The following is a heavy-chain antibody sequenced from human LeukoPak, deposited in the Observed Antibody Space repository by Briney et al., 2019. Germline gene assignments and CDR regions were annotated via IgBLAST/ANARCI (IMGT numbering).Heavy chain of an antibody. J-gene: IGHJ4*02. Sequence: GGSLRLSCAASGFIFGGYWMSWVRQAPGRGLEWVANTNPDGSIKYYVDSVNGRFTISRDNAKNSLYLQMNSLRAEDTAVYYCVSGFLQWLYWGQGTLATVSS. D-gene: IGHD3-3*01. CDR2: TNPDGSIK. CDR1: GFIFGGYW. CDR3: VSGFLQWLY. V-gene: IGHV3-7*01.